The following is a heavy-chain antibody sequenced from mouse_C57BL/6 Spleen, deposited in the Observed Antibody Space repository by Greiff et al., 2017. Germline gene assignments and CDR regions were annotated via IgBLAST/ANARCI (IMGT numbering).Heavy chain of an antibody. Sequence: QVQLQQPGAELVKPGASVKLSCKASGYTFTSYWMHWVKQRPGQGLEWIGMIHPNSGSTNYNEKIKSKATLTVDKSSSTAYMQLSSLTSEDSAVYYCAREDYDAYFDVWGTGTTVTVSS. J-gene: IGHJ1*03. D-gene: IGHD2-4*01. CDR3: AREDYDAYFDV. CDR1: GYTFTSYW. CDR2: IHPNSGST. V-gene: IGHV1-64*01.